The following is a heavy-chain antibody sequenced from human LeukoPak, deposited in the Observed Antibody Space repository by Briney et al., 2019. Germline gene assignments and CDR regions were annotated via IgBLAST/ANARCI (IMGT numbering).Heavy chain of an antibody. V-gene: IGHV1-24*01. CDR2: FDPEVGKT. J-gene: IGHJ4*02. CDR3: ARDRYGIRSGSYDY. D-gene: IGHD1-26*01. CDR1: GYSLTALS. Sequence: ASVKVSCKVSGYSLTALSMHWVRQAPGKGLEWMGGFDPEVGKTMYAEKLDGRLTVTDDTSADTAYMELRSLRSDDTAVYYCARDRYGIRSGSYDYWGQGTLVTVSS.